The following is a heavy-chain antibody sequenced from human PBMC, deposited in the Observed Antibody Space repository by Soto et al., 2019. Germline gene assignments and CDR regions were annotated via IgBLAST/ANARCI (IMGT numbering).Heavy chain of an antibody. V-gene: IGHV3-11*01. CDR3: ARDAMYASSSYVFDV. CDR1: GFTFSDYY. CDR2: ISNSGHAI. D-gene: IGHD6-13*01. Sequence: QVQLVESGGGLVKPGGSLRLSCVASGFTFSDYYMSWIRQAPGKGLEWVSYISNSGHAIYYADSVKGRFTVSRDNSNNSMSLQMDSLRADDTAIYYCARDAMYASSSYVFDVLGQGTTVSVSS. J-gene: IGHJ6*02.